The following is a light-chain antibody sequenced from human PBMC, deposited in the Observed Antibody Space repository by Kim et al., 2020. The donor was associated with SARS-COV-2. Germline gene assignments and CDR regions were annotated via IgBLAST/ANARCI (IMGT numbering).Light chain of an antibody. J-gene: IGLJ1*01. Sequence: QSIPISSTETSSAVDGYNYVSWYQQQPGQAPKLMIYDVSKRPSGVSNRFSGSKSGNTASLTISGLQAEDEADYYCSSYTSSSTLVFGTGTKVTVL. CDR2: DVS. CDR1: SSAVDGYNY. V-gene: IGLV2-14*04. CDR3: SSYTSSSTLV.